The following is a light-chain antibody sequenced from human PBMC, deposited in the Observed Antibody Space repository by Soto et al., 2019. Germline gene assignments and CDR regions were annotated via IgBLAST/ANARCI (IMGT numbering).Light chain of an antibody. Sequence: HSALSQPRSVSGSPGQSVTISCTGTSSDIGGSTFVSWYQQLPGKAPTVILYDVSTRPSGVPHRFSGTKSGNAASLSISGLHAEDESDYYCCSHTAIYPFMVFGGGTKLTVL. CDR3: CSHTAIYPFMV. V-gene: IGLV2-11*01. CDR1: SSDIGGSTF. CDR2: DVS. J-gene: IGLJ3*02.